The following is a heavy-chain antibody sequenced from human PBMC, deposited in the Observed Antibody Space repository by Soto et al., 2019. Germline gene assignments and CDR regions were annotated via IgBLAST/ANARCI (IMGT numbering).Heavy chain of an antibody. J-gene: IGHJ6*02. CDR2: IYYSGST. Sequence: SETLSLTCTVSGGSISSGGYYWSWIRQHPGKGLEWIGYIYYSGSTYYNPSLKSRVTISVDTSKNQFSLKLSSVTAADTAVYYCARENASNDYGDYNIPQYYYYYGMDVWGQGTTVTVSS. D-gene: IGHD4-17*01. CDR1: GGSISSGGYY. CDR3: ARENASNDYGDYNIPQYYYYYGMDV. V-gene: IGHV4-31*03.